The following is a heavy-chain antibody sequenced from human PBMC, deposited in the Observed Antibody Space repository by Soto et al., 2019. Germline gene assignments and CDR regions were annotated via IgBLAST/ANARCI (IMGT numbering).Heavy chain of an antibody. J-gene: IGHJ4*02. CDR2: ISYDGSNK. CDR1: EFTFRSYA. Sequence: GGSMRLSSAASEFTFRSYAMHWVRQAPGKGLEWVAVISYDGSNKYYADSVKGRFTISRDNSKNTLYLQMNSLRAEDTAVYYCAKGDLKRIVVVPAAPDYWGQGTLVTVSS. D-gene: IGHD2-2*01. CDR3: AKGDLKRIVVVPAAPDY. V-gene: IGHV3-30-3*01.